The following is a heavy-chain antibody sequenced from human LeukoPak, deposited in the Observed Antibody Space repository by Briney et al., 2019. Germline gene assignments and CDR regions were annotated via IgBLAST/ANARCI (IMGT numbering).Heavy chain of an antibody. CDR1: GGSISSGGYS. CDR2: IYHSGST. CDR3: ASPRGDDSGGYYTWYFHH. J-gene: IGHJ1*01. D-gene: IGHD3-22*01. Sequence: SQTLSLTCAVSGGSISSGGYSWSWIRQPPGKGLEWIGYIYHSGSTYYNPSLKSRVTISVDRSKNQFSLKLSSVTAADTAVYFCASPRGDDSGGYYTWYFHHWGQGILVTVSS. V-gene: IGHV4-30-2*01.